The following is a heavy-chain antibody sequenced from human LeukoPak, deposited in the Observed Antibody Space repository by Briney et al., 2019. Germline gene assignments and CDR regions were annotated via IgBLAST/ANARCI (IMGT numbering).Heavy chain of an antibody. D-gene: IGHD6-6*01. CDR3: ARQSGSSSEDYYCYYMDV. Sequence: SETLSLTCTVSGGSISSSSYYWGWIRQPPGKGLEWLGSIYYSGSTYYNPSLKSRVTISVDTSKNQFSLKLSSVTAADTAVYYCARQSGSSSEDYYCYYMDVWGKGTTVTVSS. CDR2: IYYSGST. J-gene: IGHJ6*03. CDR1: GGSISSSSYY. V-gene: IGHV4-39*01.